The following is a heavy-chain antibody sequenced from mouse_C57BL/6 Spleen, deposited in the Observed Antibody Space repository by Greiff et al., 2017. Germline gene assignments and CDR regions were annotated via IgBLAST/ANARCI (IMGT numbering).Heavy chain of an antibody. V-gene: IGHV5-17*01. CDR3: ARAQTAQATWFAY. Sequence: EVKLVESGGGLVKPGGSLKLSCAASGFTFSDYGMHWVRQAPEKGLEWVAYISSGSSTIYYADTVKGRFTISRDNAKNTLFLQMTSLRSEDTAMYYCARAQTAQATWFAYWGQGTLVTVSA. D-gene: IGHD3-2*02. CDR2: ISSGSSTI. CDR1: GFTFSDYG. J-gene: IGHJ3*01.